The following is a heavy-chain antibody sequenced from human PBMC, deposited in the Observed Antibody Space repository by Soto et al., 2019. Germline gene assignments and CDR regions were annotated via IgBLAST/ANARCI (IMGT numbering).Heavy chain of an antibody. CDR3: AREYQLLPYYYYYMDV. CDR2: MKPNSGNT. D-gene: IGHD2-2*01. V-gene: IGHV1-8*01. Sequence: ASVKVSCKASGYTFTSYDINWVRQATGQGLERKGWMKPNSGNTGYAQKFQGRVTITRNTSISTAYMELSSLRSDDTAVYYCAREYQLLPYYYYYMDVWGKGTTVTVSS. CDR1: GYTFTSYD. J-gene: IGHJ6*03.